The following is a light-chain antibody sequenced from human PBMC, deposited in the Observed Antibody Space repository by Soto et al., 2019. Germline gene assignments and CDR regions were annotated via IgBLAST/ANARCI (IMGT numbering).Light chain of an antibody. Sequence: EIVMTQSPATLSVFPGERATLSCRASQSVSSNLAWYQQKPGQAPTLLISGASARATGIPARFSGSGSGTEFTLTISSLQFEDFEVYYCQHYNNWPFTFGQGTKLEIK. V-gene: IGKV3-15*01. CDR1: QSVSSN. CDR3: QHYNNWPFT. CDR2: GAS. J-gene: IGKJ2*01.